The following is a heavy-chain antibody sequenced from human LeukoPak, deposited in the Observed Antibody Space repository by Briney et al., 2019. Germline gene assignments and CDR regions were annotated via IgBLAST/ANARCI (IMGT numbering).Heavy chain of an antibody. CDR1: GGTFSSYA. Sequence: SVKVSCKASGGTFSSYAISWVRQAPGQGLEWMGGIIPIFGTANYAQKFQGRVTITADKSTSTAYMELSSLRSEDTAVYYCAVRGYSYGYPMSGLDYWGEGTLVTVSS. D-gene: IGHD5-18*01. CDR3: AVRGYSYGYPMSGLDY. CDR2: IIPIFGTA. J-gene: IGHJ4*02. V-gene: IGHV1-69*06.